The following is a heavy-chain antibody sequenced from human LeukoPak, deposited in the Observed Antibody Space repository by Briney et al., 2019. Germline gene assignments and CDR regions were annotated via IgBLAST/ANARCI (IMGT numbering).Heavy chain of an antibody. Sequence: PSETLSLTCAVSDDSFSSHYWTWIRQPPGKGLEWIGEINHSGSTNYNPSLKSRVTISVDTSKNQFSLKLSSVTAADTAVYYCARLVPAATFDYWGQGTLVTVSS. CDR3: ARLVPAATFDY. CDR2: INHSGST. D-gene: IGHD2-2*01. V-gene: IGHV4-34*01. CDR1: DDSFSSHY. J-gene: IGHJ4*02.